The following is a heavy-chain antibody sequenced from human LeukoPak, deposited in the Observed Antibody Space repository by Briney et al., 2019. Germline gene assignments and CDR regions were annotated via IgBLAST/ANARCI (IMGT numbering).Heavy chain of an antibody. CDR1: GFTFSSYW. D-gene: IGHD6-13*01. CDR3: ARVFGSIAAAGNNY. V-gene: IGHV3-7*03. J-gene: IGHJ4*02. Sequence: GGSLRLSCAVSGFTFSSYWMSWVRQAPGKGREGVANIKQDGCEKYYVDSVKGRFTISRDNAKNSLYLQMNSLRAEDTALYYCARVFGSIAAAGNNYWGQGTLVTVSS. CDR2: IKQDGCEK.